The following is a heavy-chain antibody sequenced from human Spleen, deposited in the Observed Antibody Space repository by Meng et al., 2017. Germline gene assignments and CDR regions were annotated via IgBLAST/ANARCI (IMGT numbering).Heavy chain of an antibody. V-gene: IGHV1-46*01. D-gene: IGHD2-2*01. J-gene: IGHJ6*02. CDR3: ARERLLLGYCSSTSCASSGYYGMDV. Sequence: ASVKVSCKASGYTFTSYYMHWVRHAPGQGLEWMGIINPSGDSTSYAQKFQGRVTMTRDTSTSTVYMEMSSLRSEDTAVYYCARERLLLGYCSSTSCASSGYYGMDVWGQGTTVTVSS. CDR2: INPSGDST. CDR1: GYTFTSYY.